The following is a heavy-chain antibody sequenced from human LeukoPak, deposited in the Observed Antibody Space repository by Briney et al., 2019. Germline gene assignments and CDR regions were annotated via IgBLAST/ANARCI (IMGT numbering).Heavy chain of an antibody. CDR2: INPSGGST. Sequence: ASLKVSCKASGYTFTSYYMHWVRQAPGQGLEWMGIINPSGGSTSYAQKFQGRVTMTRDMSTSTVYMELSSLRSEDTAVYYCARDYYDSSGYSPRYFDYWGQGTLVTVSS. D-gene: IGHD3-22*01. J-gene: IGHJ4*02. V-gene: IGHV1-46*01. CDR3: ARDYYDSSGYSPRYFDY. CDR1: GYTFTSYY.